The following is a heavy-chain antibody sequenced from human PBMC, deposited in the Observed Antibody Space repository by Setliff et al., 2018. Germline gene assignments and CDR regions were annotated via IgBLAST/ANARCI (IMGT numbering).Heavy chain of an antibody. Sequence: GASVKVSCKSSGGPFSSSGITWVRQAPGQGLQWMGWISSYNTDITNYAGRFQGRITMSTDTSTSAAYMELWGLRSVDTAIYYCAISTLSICSGGSCPNVFDVWGPGTLVTV. V-gene: IGHV1-18*01. D-gene: IGHD2-15*01. CDR3: AISTLSICSGGSCPNVFDV. CDR2: ISSYNTDIT. CDR1: GGPFSSSG. J-gene: IGHJ3*01.